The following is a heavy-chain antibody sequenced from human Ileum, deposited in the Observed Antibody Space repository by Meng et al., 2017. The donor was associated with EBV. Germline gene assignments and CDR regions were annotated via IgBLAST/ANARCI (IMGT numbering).Heavy chain of an antibody. D-gene: IGHD6-19*01. V-gene: IGHV4-4*02. CDR1: GDSIISNSW. J-gene: IGHJ4*02. CDR2: IYHSGDS. CDR3: ARDPIPVPGRNFDY. Sequence: QVQVAESRPGRVKPSGTLSLTCTVSGDSIISNSWWNWVRQPSGKGLEWIGDIYHSGDSNYNPSLKSRVTISLDNSNNQFSLTLSSVTAADTAVYYCARDPIPVPGRNFDYWGQGTLVTVSS.